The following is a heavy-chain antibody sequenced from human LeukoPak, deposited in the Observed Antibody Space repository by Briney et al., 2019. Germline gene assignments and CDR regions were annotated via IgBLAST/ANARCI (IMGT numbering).Heavy chain of an antibody. D-gene: IGHD2-15*01. Sequence: GGSLRFSCAASGFTFTTYAMSWVRQAPGKGLEWVSSITDSGDNTFYADSVKGRFTISSDSSKNTLYLQMNSLRAEDTAVYYCAKRRDSGGFSHFDYWGQGTLVTVSS. J-gene: IGHJ4*02. CDR1: GFTFTTYA. V-gene: IGHV3-23*01. CDR2: ITDSGDNT. CDR3: AKRRDSGGFSHFDY.